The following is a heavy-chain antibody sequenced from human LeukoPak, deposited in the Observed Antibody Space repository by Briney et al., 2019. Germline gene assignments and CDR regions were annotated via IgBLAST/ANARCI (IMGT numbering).Heavy chain of an antibody. D-gene: IGHD6-6*01. V-gene: IGHV3-33*01. J-gene: IGHJ3*02. CDR1: GFTFSSYG. CDR3: AGRGSSSSYAFDI. CDR2: IWYDGSNK. Sequence: PGGSLRLSCAASGFTFSSYGMRWVRQAPGKGLEWVAVIWYDGSNKYYADSVKGRFTISRDNSKNTLYLQMNSLRAEDTAVYYCAGRGSSSSYAFDIWGQGTMVTVSS.